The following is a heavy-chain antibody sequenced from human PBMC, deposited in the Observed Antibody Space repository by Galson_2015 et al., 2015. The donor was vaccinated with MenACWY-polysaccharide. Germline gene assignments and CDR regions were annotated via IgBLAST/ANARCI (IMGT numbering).Heavy chain of an antibody. D-gene: IGHD3-22*01. CDR2: ISGSGALT. CDR1: GFTFNNYA. Sequence: SLRLSCAASGFTFNNYAMTWVRQAPGKGLEWLSSISGSGALTYYADSVKGRFTVSRDNSRNTLWLQMNSLRAEDTAVYYCAKPPDGLYDSDSWFSHGGSDWGQGTLVTASS. J-gene: IGHJ4*02. V-gene: IGHV3-23*01. CDR3: AKPPDGLYDSDSWFSHGGSD.